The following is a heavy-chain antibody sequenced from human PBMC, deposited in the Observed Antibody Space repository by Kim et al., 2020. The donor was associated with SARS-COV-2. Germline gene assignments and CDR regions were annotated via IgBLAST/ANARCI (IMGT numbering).Heavy chain of an antibody. CDR3: ARVTGITMIVVVITSGAFDI. Sequence: SETLSHTCAVSGGSISSSNWWSWVRQPPGKGLEWIGEIYHSGSTNYNPSLKSRVTISVDKSKNQFSLKLSSVTAADTAVYYCARVTGITMIVVVITSGAFDIWGQGTMVTVSS. CDR1: GGSISSSNW. V-gene: IGHV4-4*02. J-gene: IGHJ3*02. CDR2: IYHSGST. D-gene: IGHD3-22*01.